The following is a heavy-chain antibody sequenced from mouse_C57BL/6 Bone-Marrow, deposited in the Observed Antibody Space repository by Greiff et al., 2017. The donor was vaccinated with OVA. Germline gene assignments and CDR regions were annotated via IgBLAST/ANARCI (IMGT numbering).Heavy chain of an antibody. Sequence: QVQLQQSGAELVRPGTSVKVSCKASGYAFTNYLIEWVKQRPGQGLEWIGVINPGSGGTNYNEKFKGKATLTADKSSSTAYMQLSSLTSEDAAVYFCARSGGLLHYLDYWGQGTTLTVSS. D-gene: IGHD1-1*01. J-gene: IGHJ2*01. V-gene: IGHV1-54*01. CDR3: ARSGGLLHYLDY. CDR1: GYAFTNYL. CDR2: INPGSGGT.